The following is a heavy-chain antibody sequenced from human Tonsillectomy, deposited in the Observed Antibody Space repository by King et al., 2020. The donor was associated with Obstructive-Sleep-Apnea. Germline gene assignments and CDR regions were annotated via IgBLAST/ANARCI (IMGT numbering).Heavy chain of an antibody. CDR3: ARDHVSAAGRGD. CDR1: GFNVRSYY. Sequence: VQLVESGGGLVQPGGSLRLSCAASGFNVRSYYMGWVRQAPGKGLEWVSLIYSGGSTYYADSVKGGFTIYRDNSKNTLFLQMSSLRAEDTAVYYCARDHVSAAGRGDWGQGALVTVSS. D-gene: IGHD6-13*01. CDR2: IYSGGST. V-gene: IGHV3-66*01. J-gene: IGHJ4*02.